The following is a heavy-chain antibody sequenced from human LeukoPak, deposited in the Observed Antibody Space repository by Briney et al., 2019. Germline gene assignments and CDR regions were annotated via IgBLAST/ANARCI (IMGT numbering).Heavy chain of an antibody. J-gene: IGHJ4*01. CDR3: ATYGSGSGTFFDS. D-gene: IGHD3-10*01. Sequence: GGSLRLSCAASGFSFSTYWMHWVRQAPGEGLVWVARINIDGSDTNYADSVKARFTISRDNAKNSLYLQMNSLRAEDTALYYCATYGSGSGTFFDSWGQGTLVTVSS. CDR2: INIDGSDT. V-gene: IGHV3-74*01. CDR1: GFSFSTYW.